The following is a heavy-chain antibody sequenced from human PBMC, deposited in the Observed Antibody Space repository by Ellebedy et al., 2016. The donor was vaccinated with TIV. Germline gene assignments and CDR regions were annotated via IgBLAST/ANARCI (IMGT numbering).Heavy chain of an antibody. CDR3: GREKEGEDIFDV. Sequence: AASVKVSCKASGYRFTGHYMAWARQAPGQGLEWMGWFNPNSDVTSYAQKFQGRVTMTRDTSINTAYMELRRLRSDDTAMYYCGREKEGEDIFDVWGQGTMVTVSS. V-gene: IGHV1-2*02. J-gene: IGHJ3*01. D-gene: IGHD2-15*01. CDR2: FNPNSDVT. CDR1: GYRFTGHY.